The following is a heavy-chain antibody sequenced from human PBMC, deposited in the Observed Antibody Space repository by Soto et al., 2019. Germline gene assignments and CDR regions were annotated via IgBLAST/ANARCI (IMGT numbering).Heavy chain of an antibody. J-gene: IGHJ5*02. D-gene: IGHD4-17*01. Sequence: GGSLRLSCAASGFTFSSYEMNWVRQAPGKGLEWVSYITESGSIIYYADSVKGRFTMSRDNSKNTLYLQMSSLRAVDTAVYYCVHPRSTVQIPPTWGQGTLVTVSS. CDR2: ITESGSII. CDR3: VHPRSTVQIPPT. V-gene: IGHV3-48*03. CDR1: GFTFSSYE.